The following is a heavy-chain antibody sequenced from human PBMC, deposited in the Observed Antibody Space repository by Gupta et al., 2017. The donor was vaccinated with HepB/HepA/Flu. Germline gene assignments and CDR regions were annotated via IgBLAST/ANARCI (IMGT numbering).Heavy chain of an antibody. CDR1: GGSFSGYY. V-gene: IGHV4-34*01. CDR3: ARGGAIVVVPAASKTNWFDP. J-gene: IGHJ5*02. Sequence: QVQLQQWGAGLLKPSETLSLTCAVYGGSFSGYYWSWIRQPPGKGLEWIGEINHSGSTNYNPSLKSRVTISVDTSKNQFSLKRSSVTAADTAVYYCARGGAIVVVPAASKTNWFDPWGQGTLVTVSS. D-gene: IGHD2-2*01. CDR2: INHSGST.